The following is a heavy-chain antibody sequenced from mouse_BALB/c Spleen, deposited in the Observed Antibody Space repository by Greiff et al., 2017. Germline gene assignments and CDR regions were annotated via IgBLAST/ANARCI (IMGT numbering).Heavy chain of an antibody. CDR2: IWAGGST. J-gene: IGHJ3*01. D-gene: IGHD2-10*02. CDR1: GFSLTSYG. CDR3: ARDAPYGNQAWFAY. V-gene: IGHV2-9*02. Sequence: QVQLQQSGPGLVAPSQSLSITCTVSGFSLTSYGVHWVRQPPGKGLEWLGVIWAGGSTNYNSALMSRLSISKDNSKSQVFLKMNSLQTDDTAMYYCARDAPYGNQAWFAYWGQGTLVTVSA.